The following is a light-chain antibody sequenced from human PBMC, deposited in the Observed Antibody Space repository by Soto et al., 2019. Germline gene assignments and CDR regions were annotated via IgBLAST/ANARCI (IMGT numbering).Light chain of an antibody. CDR2: DVS. V-gene: IGLV2-14*03. J-gene: IGLJ1*01. CDR3: SSYTPSNTRQIV. CDR1: SSDVGGYNY. Sequence: QSALTQPASVSGSPGQSITLSCTGTSSDVGGYNYVSWHQHHPGKAPKLMIFDVSNRPSGVSNRFSGSKSGNTASLTISGLQPEDEADYYCSSYTPSNTRQIVFGTGTQVTVL.